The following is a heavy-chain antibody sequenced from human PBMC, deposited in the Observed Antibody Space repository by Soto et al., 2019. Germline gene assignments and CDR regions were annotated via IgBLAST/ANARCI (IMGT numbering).Heavy chain of an antibody. Sequence: GGSLRLSCAASGFTFSSYAMHWVRQAPGKGLEWVAVISYDGSNKYYADSVKGRFTISRDNSKNTLYLQMNSLRAEDTAVYYCARVDYDFWSGLGNYYYYGMDVWGQGTTVTVSS. V-gene: IGHV3-30-3*01. CDR2: ISYDGSNK. D-gene: IGHD3-3*01. CDR3: ARVDYDFWSGLGNYYYYGMDV. J-gene: IGHJ6*02. CDR1: GFTFSSYA.